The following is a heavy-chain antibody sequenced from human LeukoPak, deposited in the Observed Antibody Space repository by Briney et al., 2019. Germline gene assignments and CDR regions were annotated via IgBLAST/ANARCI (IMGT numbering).Heavy chain of an antibody. J-gene: IGHJ3*02. Sequence: GSLRLSCAASGFTFSSYAMHWVRQAPGKGLEWVAVISYDGSNKYYADSVKGRFTISRDNSKNTLYLQMNSLRAEDTAVYYCARVRSGYSLYAFDIWGQGTMVTVSS. CDR2: ISYDGSNK. D-gene: IGHD3-22*01. V-gene: IGHV3-30-3*01. CDR3: ARVRSGYSLYAFDI. CDR1: GFTFSSYA.